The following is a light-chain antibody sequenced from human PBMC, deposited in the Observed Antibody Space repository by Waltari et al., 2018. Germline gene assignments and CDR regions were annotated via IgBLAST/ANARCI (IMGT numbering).Light chain of an antibody. CDR1: SGHSSNV. Sequence: QLVLTQSPSASASLGASVKLTCTLSSGHSSNVIAWHQQQPEKGPRYLMKVNSYGSHSKGDKIPDRFSGSSSGAEHYLTISSLQSEDEADYYCQTGGHGTWVFGGGTKLTVL. J-gene: IGLJ3*02. CDR2: VNSYGSH. CDR3: QTGGHGTWV. V-gene: IGLV4-69*01.